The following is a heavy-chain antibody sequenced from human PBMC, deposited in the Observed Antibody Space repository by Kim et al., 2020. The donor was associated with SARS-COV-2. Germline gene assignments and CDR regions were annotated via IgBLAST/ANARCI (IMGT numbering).Heavy chain of an antibody. V-gene: IGHV1-2*02. CDR3: ARCLRSGSGG. J-gene: IGHJ4*02. D-gene: IGHD3-10*01. Sequence: ASVKVSCKASGYSFTGYYIHWVRQAPGQGLEWMGWINPHSGDTNYAQNFLGRVTMTRDTSISTAYMRLTSLTSDDTAFYCCARCLRSGSGGGGQGTLV. CDR1: GYSFTGYY. CDR2: INPHSGDT.